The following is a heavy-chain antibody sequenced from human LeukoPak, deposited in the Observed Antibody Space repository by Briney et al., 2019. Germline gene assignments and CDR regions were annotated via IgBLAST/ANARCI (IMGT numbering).Heavy chain of an antibody. D-gene: IGHD2-15*01. CDR3: AKMTRDIVVVVAATLYFDY. V-gene: IGHV3-23*01. CDR2: ISGGGGST. J-gene: IGHJ4*02. CDR1: GFTFNNYA. Sequence: GGSLRLSCAASGFTFNNYALSWVRQAPGKGLEWVSAISGGGGSTYYVDSVKGRFTISRDNSKNALFLHMDSLRAEDTAVYYCAKMTRDIVVVVAATLYFDYWGQGTLVSVSS.